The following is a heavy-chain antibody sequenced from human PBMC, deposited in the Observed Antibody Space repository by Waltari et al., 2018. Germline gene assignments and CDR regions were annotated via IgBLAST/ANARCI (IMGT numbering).Heavy chain of an antibody. J-gene: IGHJ4*02. CDR3: ALLRRCSGDDCDYPYCFDY. CDR2: AFHSGCT. Sequence: QLQLQESGPGLVKPSEPLSLTCTVSGGSITNDNYFWAWIRQPPWKGLEWIGNAFHSGCTDSNPSLKIRVTISVEPYRNQFALIVHSVTAADTSFYYCALLRRCSGDDCDYPYCFDYWGQGT. D-gene: IGHD2-15*01. V-gene: IGHV4-39*01. CDR1: GGSITNDNYF.